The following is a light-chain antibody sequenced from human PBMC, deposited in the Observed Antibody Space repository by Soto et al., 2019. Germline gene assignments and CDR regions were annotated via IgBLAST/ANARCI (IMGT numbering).Light chain of an antibody. J-gene: IGKJ5*01. V-gene: IGKV3D-20*02. CDR3: QQRSNWRIT. CDR2: GAS. CDR1: QSVSSSY. Sequence: ELVLTQSPGTLSLSPGERANLSCRASQSVSSSYLAWYQQKPGQAPRLLIYGASSRATGIPDRFSGSGSGTDFTLTISSLEPEDFAVYYCQQRSNWRITFGQGTRLEIK.